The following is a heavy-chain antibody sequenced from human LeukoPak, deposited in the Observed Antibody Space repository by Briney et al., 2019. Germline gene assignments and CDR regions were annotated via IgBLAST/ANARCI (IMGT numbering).Heavy chain of an antibody. Sequence: GSLRLSCAASXFTFSSYAMSWVRQAPGKGLEWVSAISGSGGSTYYEDSVKGGFTISRDNSKNTLYLQMNSLRAEDTAVYYCAKDPIDYGDYFARYGMDVWGQGTTVTVSS. CDR3: AKDPIDYGDYFARYGMDV. CDR1: XFTFSSYA. CDR2: ISGSGGST. V-gene: IGHV3-23*01. J-gene: IGHJ6*02. D-gene: IGHD4-17*01.